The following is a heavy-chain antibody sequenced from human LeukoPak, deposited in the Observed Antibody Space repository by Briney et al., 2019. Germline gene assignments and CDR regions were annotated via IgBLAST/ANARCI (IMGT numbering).Heavy chain of an antibody. CDR1: GFTFTTNA. CDR3: AKGFAYGGIDY. V-gene: IGHV3-23*01. D-gene: IGHD4-23*01. CDR2: ISGNGGDT. J-gene: IGHJ4*02. Sequence: GGSLRLSCAASGFTFTTNAMSWVRRAPGKVLEWDSAISGNGGDTYYADSVQGRFTISRDNSNNTLYLQMNSLRADDTAVYYCAKGFAYGGIDYWGQGTLVTVSS.